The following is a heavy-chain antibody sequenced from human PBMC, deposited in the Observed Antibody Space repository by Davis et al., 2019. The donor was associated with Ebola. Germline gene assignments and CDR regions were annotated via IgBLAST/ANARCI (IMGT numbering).Heavy chain of an antibody. CDR2: TGVGSDRT. V-gene: IGHV3-23*01. CDR1: GFTFSNYA. J-gene: IGHJ3*02. CDR3: AKDTSNIWFDI. Sequence: GGSLRLSCAASGFTFSNYAMSWVRQAPGKGLEWVSGTGVGSDRTGYADSVKGRFTISRDNSKNTLYLQMNGLRVEDTAIYYCAKDTSNIWFDIWGQGTNVTVSS. D-gene: IGHD1-26*01.